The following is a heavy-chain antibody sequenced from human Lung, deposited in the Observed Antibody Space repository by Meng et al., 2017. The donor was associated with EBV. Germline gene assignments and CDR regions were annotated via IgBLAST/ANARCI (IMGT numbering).Heavy chain of an antibody. V-gene: IGHV6-1*01. CDR2: TYYRSKWYN. CDR1: GDSVASNSAG. CDR3: ARGATSDFDL. Sequence: QIQLQQSGPGLGTHSKTLSLTCAISGDSVASNSAGCNWNRQSPSRGLEWLGRTYYRSKWYNDYAVSVKSRITINPDTSKNQFSLQLNSVTPEDTAVYYCARGATSDFDLWGRGTLVTVSS. J-gene: IGHJ2*01.